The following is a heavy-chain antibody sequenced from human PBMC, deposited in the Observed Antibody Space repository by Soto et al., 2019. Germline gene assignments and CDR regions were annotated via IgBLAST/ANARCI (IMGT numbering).Heavy chain of an antibody. CDR3: ASVRRDCAARYYYYGMDV. V-gene: IGHV1-69*01. D-gene: IGHD6-6*01. CDR1: GGTFSSYA. J-gene: IGHJ6*02. CDR2: IIPIFGTA. Sequence: QVQLVQSGAEVKKPGSPVKLSCKASGGTFSSYAISWVRQAPGQGLEWMGGIIPIFGTANYAQKFQGRVTITADESTSTAYMELSSLRSEHTAVYYCASVRRDCAARYYYYGMDVWGRGTTVRVSS.